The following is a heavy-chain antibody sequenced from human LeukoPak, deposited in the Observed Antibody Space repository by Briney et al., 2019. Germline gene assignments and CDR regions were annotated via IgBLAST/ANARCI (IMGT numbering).Heavy chain of an antibody. V-gene: IGHV3-21*01. CDR2: ISSSSYI. CDR3: ARDRLEWLLFDY. Sequence: GGSLRLSCAASGFTFSSYSMNWVRQAPGKGLEWVSSISSSSYIYYADSVKGRFTISRDNAKNSLYLQMNSLRAEDTAVYYCARDRLEWLLFDYWGQGTLVTVSS. J-gene: IGHJ4*02. CDR1: GFTFSSYS. D-gene: IGHD3-3*01.